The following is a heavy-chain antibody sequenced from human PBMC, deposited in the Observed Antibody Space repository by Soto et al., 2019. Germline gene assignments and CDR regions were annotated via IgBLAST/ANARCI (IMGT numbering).Heavy chain of an antibody. J-gene: IGHJ4*02. D-gene: IGHD3-16*01. CDR1: GVTFSNAW. CDR2: IKSKTDGETT. Sequence: GSLRLSCAASGVTFSNAWMNLVRQAPGKGLEWVGRIKSKTDGETTDYAAPVKGRFTISRDDSKNTVYLQMNNLKTEDTALYYCSTGGYFLDYWGQGTLVTVSS. CDR3: STGGYFLDY. V-gene: IGHV3-15*01.